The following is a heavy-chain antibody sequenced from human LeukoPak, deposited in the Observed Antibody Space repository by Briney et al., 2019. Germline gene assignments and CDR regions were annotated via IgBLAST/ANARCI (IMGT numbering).Heavy chain of an antibody. CDR1: GYTFTSYG. CDR3: ARLSGYSSSWYLFPTDC. D-gene: IGHD6-13*01. CDR2: ISADNGNT. Sequence: ASVKVSCKASGYTFTSYGINWVRQAPGEGLEWMGWISADNGNTNYAQKFQGRVTMTTDTSTSTAYMELRSLRSDDTAVYYCARLSGYSSSWYLFPTDCGGQGTLVTVSS. J-gene: IGHJ4*02. V-gene: IGHV1-18*01.